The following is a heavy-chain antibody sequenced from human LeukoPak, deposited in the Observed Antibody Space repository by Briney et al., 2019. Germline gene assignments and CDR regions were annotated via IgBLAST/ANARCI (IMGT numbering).Heavy chain of an antibody. D-gene: IGHD3-16*01. V-gene: IGHV4-39*01. CDR1: AVSISSSSYY. CDR3: LRHYYVGGGDFYGMDV. J-gene: IGHJ6*02. Sequence: PSETLSLTCTVSAVSISSSSYYWGWIRQPPGKGLEWIGTIYYSGNTYYNPSLKSRVTISVDTSKNQFFLKLSSVAAAYTALYCGLRHYYVGGGDFYGMDVWGQGTTVTVSS. CDR2: IYYSGNT.